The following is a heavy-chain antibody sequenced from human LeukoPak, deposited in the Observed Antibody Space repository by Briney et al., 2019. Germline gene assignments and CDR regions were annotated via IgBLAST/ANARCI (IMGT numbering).Heavy chain of an antibody. Sequence: GRSLRLSCAASGFTFDDYAMHWVRQAPGKGLEWVSGISWNSGSIGYADSVKGRFTISRDNAKNSLYLQMNSLRAEDTALYYYAKGIGLGWLVRGAFDIWGQGTMVTVSS. V-gene: IGHV3-9*01. CDR1: GFTFDDYA. D-gene: IGHD6-19*01. J-gene: IGHJ3*02. CDR2: ISWNSGSI. CDR3: AKGIGLGWLVRGAFDI.